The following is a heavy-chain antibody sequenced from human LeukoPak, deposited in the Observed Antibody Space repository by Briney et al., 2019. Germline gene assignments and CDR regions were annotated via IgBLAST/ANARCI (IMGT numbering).Heavy chain of an antibody. J-gene: IGHJ5*01. CDR3: VRHDGRGGATMGAFDS. V-gene: IGHV4-39*01. D-gene: IGHD5-12*01. CDR1: AASFISSSHH. CDR2: VYYGRTT. Sequence: TASETLSLTCTVSAASFISSSHHWGWIRQSPGKGLEWIGTVYYGRTTYYNPSLDGRVTISLDTSANHFSLQLNSVTAADTAVYYCVRHDGRGGATMGAFDSWGQGSLVTVSS.